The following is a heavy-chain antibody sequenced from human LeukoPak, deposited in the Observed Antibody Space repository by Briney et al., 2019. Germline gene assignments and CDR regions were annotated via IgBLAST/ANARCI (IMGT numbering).Heavy chain of an antibody. CDR1: GFTFSSYG. J-gene: IGHJ1*01. CDR3: ARDSLAYCGGDCYSVYFQH. V-gene: IGHV3-33*01. Sequence: GGSLRLSCAASGFTFSSYGMPWVRQAPGKGLEWVAVIWYDGSNKYYADSVKGRFTISRDNSKNTLYLQMNSLRAEDTAVYYCARDSLAYCGGDCYSVYFQHWGQGTLVTVSS. D-gene: IGHD2-21*02. CDR2: IWYDGSNK.